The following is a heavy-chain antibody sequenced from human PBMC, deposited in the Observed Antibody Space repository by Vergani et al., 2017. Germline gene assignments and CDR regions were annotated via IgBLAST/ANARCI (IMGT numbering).Heavy chain of an antibody. CDR1: GGSFSGYY. CDR3: ARLKGYCSGGSCSEFDY. D-gene: IGHD2-15*01. V-gene: IGHV4-34*01. J-gene: IGHJ4*02. Sequence: QVQLQQWGAGLLKPSETLSLTCAVYGGSFSGYYWSWIRQPPGKGLEWIGEINHSGSTNYNPSLKSRVTISVDTSKNQFSLKLSSVTAADTAVYYCARLKGYCSGGSCSEFDYWGQGTLVTVSS. CDR2: INHSGST.